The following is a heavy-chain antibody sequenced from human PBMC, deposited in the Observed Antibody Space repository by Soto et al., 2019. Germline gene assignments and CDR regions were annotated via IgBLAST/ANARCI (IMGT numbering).Heavy chain of an antibody. Sequence: QVQLVQSGAEVKKPGSSVKVSCKASGGTFSSYAISWVRQAPGQGLEWMGGIIPIFGTANYAQKFQGRVTITADESTSTAYMELSSLRSEDTAAYYCAHRPYRRYENHYYYYRMDVWGQGTTVTVSS. CDR3: AHRPYRRYENHYYYYRMDV. D-gene: IGHD5-12*01. CDR1: GGTFSSYA. V-gene: IGHV1-69*01. CDR2: IIPIFGTA. J-gene: IGHJ6*02.